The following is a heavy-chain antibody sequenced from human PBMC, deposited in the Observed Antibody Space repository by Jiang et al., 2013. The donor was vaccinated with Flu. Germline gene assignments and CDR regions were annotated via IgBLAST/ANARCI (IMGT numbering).Heavy chain of an antibody. D-gene: IGHD2-21*02. Sequence: KGRFTXSRDNSKNTLYLQMNSLRAEDTAVYYCARVKLTAIHFDYWGQGTLVTVSS. CDR3: ARVKLTAIHFDY. J-gene: IGHJ4*02. V-gene: IGHV3-30*07.